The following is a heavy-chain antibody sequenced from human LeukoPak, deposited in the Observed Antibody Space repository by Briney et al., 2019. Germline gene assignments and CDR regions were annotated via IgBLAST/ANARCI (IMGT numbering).Heavy chain of an antibody. J-gene: IGHJ4*02. V-gene: IGHV3-64*02. CDR1: GFTFSNSA. Sequence: PGGSLRLSCGASGFTFSNSAMYWVRQAPGKGLEFVSVISTNGDRTYYADSVKGRFTISRDNSKNTLYLQMGGLRADDMAVYYCARGVAISSSGWYDTFDYWGQGALVTISS. CDR3: ARGVAISSSGWYDTFDY. CDR2: ISTNGDRT. D-gene: IGHD6-19*01.